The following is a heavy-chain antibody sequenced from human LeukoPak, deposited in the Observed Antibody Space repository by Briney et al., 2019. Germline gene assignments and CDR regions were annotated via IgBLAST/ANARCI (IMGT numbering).Heavy chain of an antibody. CDR2: IIPILGIA. Sequence: SVKVSCKASGGTFSSYAISGVRQAPGQGLEWMGRIIPILGIANYAQKFQGRVTITADKSTSTAYMELSSLRSEDTAVYYCARQEWELLGWFDPWGQGTLVTVSS. D-gene: IGHD1-26*01. J-gene: IGHJ5*02. V-gene: IGHV1-69*04. CDR1: GGTFSSYA. CDR3: ARQEWELLGWFDP.